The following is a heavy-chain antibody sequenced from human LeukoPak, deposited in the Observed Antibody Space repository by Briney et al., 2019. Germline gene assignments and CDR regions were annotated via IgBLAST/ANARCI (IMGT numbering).Heavy chain of an antibody. D-gene: IGHD3-10*01. V-gene: IGHV3-23*01. CDR2: ISGSGGST. J-gene: IGHJ4*02. CDR1: GFTFGSYE. CDR3: AKEVYYGSGSYPGFDY. Sequence: RGSLRLSCAASGFTFGSYEMSWVRQAPGKGLEWVSAISGSGGSTHYADSVKGRFTISRDNSKNTPYLQMNSLRAEDTAVYYCAKEVYYGSGSYPGFDYWGQGTLVTVSS.